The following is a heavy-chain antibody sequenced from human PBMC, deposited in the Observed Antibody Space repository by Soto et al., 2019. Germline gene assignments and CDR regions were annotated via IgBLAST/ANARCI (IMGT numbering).Heavy chain of an antibody. V-gene: IGHV4-59*01. CDR2: IYYSGST. D-gene: IGHD4-17*01. CDR3: ARGDDYGDYVSSCGMDV. Sequence: PSETLSLTCTVSGGSISSYYWSWIRQPPGKGLKWIGYIYYSGSTNYNPSLKSRVTISVDTSKNQFSLKLSSVTAADTAVYYCARGDDYGDYVSSCGMDVWGQGTTVTVSS. CDR1: GGSISSYY. J-gene: IGHJ6*02.